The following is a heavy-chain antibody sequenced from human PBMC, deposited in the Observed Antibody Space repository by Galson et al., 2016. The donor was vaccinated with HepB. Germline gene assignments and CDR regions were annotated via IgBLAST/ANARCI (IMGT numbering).Heavy chain of an antibody. CDR2: IYYTGIT. Sequence: SETLSLTCNVSGGSVSSKNYYWTWIRQAPGRGPEWIGYIYYTGITRYKDSLKSRVTLSIDTSKNQFSLRLTSVTAADTAVYYCARGGTRRTVTTWGQGTLVTVSS. V-gene: IGHV4-61*01. CDR1: GGSVSSKNYY. CDR3: ARGGTRRTVTT. J-gene: IGHJ4*02. D-gene: IGHD4-11*01.